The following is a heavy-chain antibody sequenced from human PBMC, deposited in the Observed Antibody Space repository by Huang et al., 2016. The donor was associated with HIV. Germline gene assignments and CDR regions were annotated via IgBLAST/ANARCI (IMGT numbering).Heavy chain of an antibody. CDR3: ATSTPMLGESGGWSGKVVITENVPYVD. CDR1: GDSFTSLP. CDR2: PVPMLGSA. Sequence: QVHLVQSGAEVKKPGSSVKVSCKASGDSFTSLPINWVRQAPGQGLGWMEGPVPMLGSATYAQKFRGRVTISADDSTSTSYMELSRLRSDDTAMYYCATSTPMLGESGGWSGKVVITENVPYVDWGQGTLVTVSS. D-gene: IGHD3-22*01. V-gene: IGHV1-69*01. J-gene: IGHJ4*02.